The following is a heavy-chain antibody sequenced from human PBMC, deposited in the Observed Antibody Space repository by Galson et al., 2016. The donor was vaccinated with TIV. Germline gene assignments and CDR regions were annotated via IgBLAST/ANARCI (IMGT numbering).Heavy chain of an antibody. CDR1: GYTFNTYA. V-gene: IGHV1-18*01. CDR3: ASLGDSSGSHLTDAFDI. CDR2: ISAYNGDT. J-gene: IGHJ3*02. Sequence: SVKVSCKASGYTFNTYAISWVRQAPGQGLEWMGWISAYNGDTNYAQKLQDRVTMTTDTSTSTVYMELRNLISDDTAMYYCASLGDSSGSHLTDAFDIWGQGTLITVSS. D-gene: IGHD3-22*01.